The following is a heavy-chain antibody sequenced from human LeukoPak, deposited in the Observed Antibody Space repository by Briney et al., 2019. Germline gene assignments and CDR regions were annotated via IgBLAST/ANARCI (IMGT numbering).Heavy chain of an antibody. Sequence: GGSLRLSCAGSGFIFNNYAMHWVRQPPGKGLDWVSGISWNSGSIDYADSVKGRFTISRDNAKNSLYLQMNSLRVEDTAFYYCAKDNRRHYTSGPNPDSLHWGQGALVTVSS. CDR2: ISWNSGSI. CDR3: AKDNRRHYTSGPNPDSLH. V-gene: IGHV3-9*01. D-gene: IGHD6-19*01. CDR1: GFIFNNYA. J-gene: IGHJ4*02.